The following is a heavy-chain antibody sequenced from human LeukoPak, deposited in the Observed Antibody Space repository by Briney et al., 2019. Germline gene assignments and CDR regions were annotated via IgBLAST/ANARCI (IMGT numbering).Heavy chain of an antibody. J-gene: IGHJ5*02. CDR2: INPNSGGT. D-gene: IGHD6-19*01. CDR3: ARDATYSSGWYIDP. CDR1: GYTFTGYY. Sequence: ASVKVSCKASGYTFTGYYMHWVRQAPGQGLEWMGWINPNSGGTNYAQKFQGRVTMTRDTSISTAYMELSRLRSDGTAVYYCARDATYSSGWYIDPWGQGTPVTVSS. V-gene: IGHV1-2*02.